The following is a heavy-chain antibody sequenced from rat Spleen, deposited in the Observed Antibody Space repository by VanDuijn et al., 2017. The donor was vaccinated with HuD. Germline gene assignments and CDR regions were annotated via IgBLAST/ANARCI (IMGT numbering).Heavy chain of an antibody. Sequence: EVQLVESGGGLVQPGRSLKLSCAASGFTFSNFPMAWVRQAPTKGLEWVATISTRGGSTYYPDSVKGRFTISRDNAKTTLYLQMDSLRSEDTASYYCARSHSGRFAYWGQGTLVTVSS. CDR2: ISTRGGST. J-gene: IGHJ3*01. CDR1: GFTFSNFP. CDR3: ARSHSGRFAY. V-gene: IGHV5S23*01. D-gene: IGHD4-3*01.